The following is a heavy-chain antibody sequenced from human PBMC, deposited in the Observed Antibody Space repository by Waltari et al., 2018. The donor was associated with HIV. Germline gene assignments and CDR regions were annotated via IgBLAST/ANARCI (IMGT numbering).Heavy chain of an antibody. CDR2: ISGSGSHT. CDR1: GVTFRSHA. D-gene: IGHD5-12*01. J-gene: IGHJ4*02. CDR3: AKDFDTSGLPYVVIDS. V-gene: IGHV3-23*04. Sequence: EVQLVQSGGGLVQPGGSLRFSCEASGVTFRSHAMSWVRQAPGKGLEWVSTISGSGSHTYNADSAKGRFTISRDNAENKLFLQMSRLRVEDSALYYCAKDFDTSGLPYVVIDSWGQGTLVTVSS.